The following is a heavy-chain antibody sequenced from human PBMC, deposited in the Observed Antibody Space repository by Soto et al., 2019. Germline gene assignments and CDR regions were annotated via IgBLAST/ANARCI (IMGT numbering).Heavy chain of an antibody. Sequence: GASVKVSCKASGGTLSSYAISWGRQAPGQGLEWVGGIIPIFGTANYAQKFQGRVTITADESTSTAYMELSSLRSEDTAVYYCASHDILTGYHPSYYYYYYYGMDVWGQGTTVTVSS. CDR1: GGTLSSYA. CDR3: ASHDILTGYHPSYYYYYYYGMDV. J-gene: IGHJ6*02. V-gene: IGHV1-69*13. D-gene: IGHD3-9*01. CDR2: IIPIFGTA.